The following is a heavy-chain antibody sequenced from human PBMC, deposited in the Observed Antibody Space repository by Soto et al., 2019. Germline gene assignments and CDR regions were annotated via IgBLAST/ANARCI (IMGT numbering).Heavy chain of an antibody. CDR3: ARDLAKGGGSAGFDY. D-gene: IGHD2-15*01. V-gene: IGHV1-2*02. J-gene: IGHJ4*02. Sequence: ASVNVSCKASGYTFTGYSIHWVRQAPGQGLEWMGWINPNSGGTKYPQKFQGRVTMTRDTSIRTVYMSLTGLKSDDTAVYFCARDLAKGGGSAGFDYWGQGNMVTVSA. CDR2: INPNSGGT. CDR1: GYTFTGYS.